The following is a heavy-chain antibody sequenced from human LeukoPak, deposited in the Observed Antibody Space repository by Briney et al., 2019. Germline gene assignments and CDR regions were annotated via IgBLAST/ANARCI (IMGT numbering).Heavy chain of an antibody. CDR1: GYSFTDYW. CDR3: ARSTSGSFDY. D-gene: IGHD3-10*01. Sequence: GESLKISCEASGYSFTDYWIGWVRQMPGEGLEWVAIIYPGDSDARYTYSPSFQGQVTISADKSISTTYLQWSSLKASDTAMYYCARSTSGSFDYWGQGTPVTVSS. V-gene: IGHV5-51*06. J-gene: IGHJ4*02. CDR2: IYPGDSDA.